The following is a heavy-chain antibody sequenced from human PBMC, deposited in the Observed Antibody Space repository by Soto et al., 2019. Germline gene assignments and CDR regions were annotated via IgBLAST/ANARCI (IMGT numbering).Heavy chain of an antibody. CDR2: ISAHNGNT. Sequence: QVHLVQSGAEVKKPGASVKVSCKGSGYTFTTYGITWVRQAPGQGLEWMGWISAHNGNTNYAQKLQGRVTVTRNTSTSPAYTELRRLRSDDTAVYYCARGRYGDYWGQGALVTVSS. CDR3: ARGRYGDY. J-gene: IGHJ4*02. V-gene: IGHV1-18*01. D-gene: IGHD1-1*01. CDR1: GYTFTTYG.